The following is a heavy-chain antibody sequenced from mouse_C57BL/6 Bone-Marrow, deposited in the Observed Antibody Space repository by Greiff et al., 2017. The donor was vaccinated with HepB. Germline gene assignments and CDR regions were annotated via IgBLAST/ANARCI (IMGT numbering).Heavy chain of an antibody. CDR1: GFSLTSYG. V-gene: IGHV2-6*01. CDR2: IWGVGST. Sequence: QVQLQQSGPGLVAPSQSLSITCTVSGFSLTSYGVDWVRQSPGKGLEWLGVIWGVGSTNYNSALKSRLSISKDNSKSQVFLKMNSLQTDDTAMYYCASRLLDAMDYWGQGTSVTVSS. CDR3: ASRLLDAMDY. J-gene: IGHJ4*01. D-gene: IGHD1-2*01.